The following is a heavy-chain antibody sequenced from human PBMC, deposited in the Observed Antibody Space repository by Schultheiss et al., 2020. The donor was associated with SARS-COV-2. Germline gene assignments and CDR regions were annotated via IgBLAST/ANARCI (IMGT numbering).Heavy chain of an antibody. CDR1: GFTFSSYS. CDR3: ARVGLIAAAGTIYYYYGMDV. V-gene: IGHV3-30*03. J-gene: IGHJ6*02. Sequence: GGSLRLSCAASGFTFSSYSMNWVRQAPGKGLEWVAVISYDGSNKYYADSVKGRFTISRENAKNSLYLQMNSLRDEDTAVYYCARVGLIAAAGTIYYYYGMDVWGQGTTVTVSS. D-gene: IGHD6-13*01. CDR2: ISYDGSNK.